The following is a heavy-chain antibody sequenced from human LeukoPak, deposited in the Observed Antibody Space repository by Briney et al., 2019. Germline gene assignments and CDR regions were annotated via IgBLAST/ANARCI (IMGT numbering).Heavy chain of an antibody. D-gene: IGHD3-22*01. CDR2: IYYSGGT. CDR3: ARSSEGRYYYDSSGYSYYYYYMDV. CDR1: GGSISSYY. J-gene: IGHJ6*03. V-gene: IGHV4-59*01. Sequence: SETLSLTCTVSGGSISSYYWSWIRQPPGKGLEWVGYIYYSGGTNYNPSLKSRVTISVDTSKNQFSLKLTSVTAADTAVYYCARSSEGRYYYDSSGYSYYYYYMDVWGKGTTVTISS.